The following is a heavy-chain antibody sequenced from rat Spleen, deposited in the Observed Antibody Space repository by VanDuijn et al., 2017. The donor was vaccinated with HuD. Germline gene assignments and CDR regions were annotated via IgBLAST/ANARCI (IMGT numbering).Heavy chain of an antibody. CDR1: AYSITSSYR. CDR2: LNSAGST. CDR3: ARSRYNNYYFDY. D-gene: IGHD1-10*01. V-gene: IGHV3-3*01. J-gene: IGHJ2*01. Sequence: EVQLQESGPGLVKPSQSLALTCSVTAYSITSSYRWNWIRKFPGNKLEWMGHLNSAGSTYYNQSLKSRNPIARNTSKNQFFLQVNSVTTEDTATYYCARSRYNNYYFDYWGQGVMVAVSS.